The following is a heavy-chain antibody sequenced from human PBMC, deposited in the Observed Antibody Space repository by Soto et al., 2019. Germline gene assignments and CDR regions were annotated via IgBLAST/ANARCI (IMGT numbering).Heavy chain of an antibody. V-gene: IGHV4-39*01. D-gene: IGHD3-16*02. CDR3: ARLRGYSGYDSNYDYVWGSYRYCPYFDY. J-gene: IGHJ4*02. Sequence: SETLSLTCTVSGGSISSSSYYWGWIRQPPGKGLEWIGSIYYSGSTYYNPSLKSRVTISVDTSKNQFSLKLSSVTAADTAVYYCARLRGYSGYDSNYDYVWGSYRYCPYFDYWGQGTLVTVSS. CDR1: GGSISSSSYY. CDR2: IYYSGST.